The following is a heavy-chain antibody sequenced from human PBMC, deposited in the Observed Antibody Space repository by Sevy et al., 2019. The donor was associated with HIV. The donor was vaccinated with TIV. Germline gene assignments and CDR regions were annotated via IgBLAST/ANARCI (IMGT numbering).Heavy chain of an antibody. V-gene: IGHV4-4*07. Sequence: SETLSLTCTVSGGSISSYYWSWIRQPAGKGLEWIGGIYTSGSTNYNPSLKSRVTMSVDTSKNQFSLKLSSVTAADTAVYYCARYLQGGISRVRAFDIWGQWTMVTVSS. D-gene: IGHD3-10*01. J-gene: IGHJ3*02. CDR2: IYTSGST. CDR3: ARYLQGGISRVRAFDI. CDR1: GGSISSYY.